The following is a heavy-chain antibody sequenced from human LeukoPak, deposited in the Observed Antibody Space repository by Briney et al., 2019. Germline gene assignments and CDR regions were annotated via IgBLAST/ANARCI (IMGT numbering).Heavy chain of an antibody. J-gene: IGHJ4*02. V-gene: IGHV3-74*01. CDR3: ARELFYGDSYDY. D-gene: IGHD4-17*01. CDR2: INSDGSST. Sequence: GGSLRLSCAASGFTFSSYWMHWVRQAPGKGLEWVSRINSDGSSTSYADSVKGRFTISRDNAKNTLYLQMNSLRAEDTAVYYCARELFYGDSYDYWGQGTLVTVSS. CDR1: GFTFSSYW.